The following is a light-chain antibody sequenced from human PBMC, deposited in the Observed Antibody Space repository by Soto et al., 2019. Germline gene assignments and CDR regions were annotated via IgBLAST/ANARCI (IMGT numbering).Light chain of an antibody. CDR1: QSLLHSNGYNY. Sequence: DIVMTQSPLSLPVTPGEPASISCRSSQSLLHSNGYNYLDWYLQKPGQSPQLLIYLGSNRASGVPDRFSGSGSGTDFTLKISRVEAEDVGVYYCMQALQTPPLTFRGGTKVELK. CDR2: LGS. J-gene: IGKJ4*01. V-gene: IGKV2-28*01. CDR3: MQALQTPPLT.